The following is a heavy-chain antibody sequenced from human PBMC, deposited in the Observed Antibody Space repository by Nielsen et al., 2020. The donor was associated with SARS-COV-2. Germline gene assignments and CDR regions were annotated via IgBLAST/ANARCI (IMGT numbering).Heavy chain of an antibody. V-gene: IGHV3-20*03. J-gene: IGHJ4*02. CDR3: AKDRKSGYDYYFRY. D-gene: IGHD5-12*01. Sequence: WILQPPGKGLEWVSGINWNGGSTGYADSVKGRFTISRDNAKNSLYLQMSSLRAEDTAVYYCAKDRKSGYDYYFRYWGQGTLVTVSS. CDR2: INWNGGST.